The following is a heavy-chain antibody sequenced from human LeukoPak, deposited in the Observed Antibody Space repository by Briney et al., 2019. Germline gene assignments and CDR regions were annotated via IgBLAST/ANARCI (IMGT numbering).Heavy chain of an antibody. Sequence: ASVKVSCKASGYTFTGYYMHWVRQAPGQGLEWMGWINPNSGGTKYAQKFQGRVTMTRDTSISTAYMELSRLRSDDTAGYYCARDRYGSGDVIDYWGQGTLVTVSS. CDR2: INPNSGGT. CDR3: ARDRYGSGDVIDY. V-gene: IGHV1-2*02. CDR1: GYTFTGYY. J-gene: IGHJ4*02. D-gene: IGHD3-10*01.